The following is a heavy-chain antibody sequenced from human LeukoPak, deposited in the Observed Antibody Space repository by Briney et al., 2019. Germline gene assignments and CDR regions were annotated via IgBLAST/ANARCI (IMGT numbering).Heavy chain of an antibody. V-gene: IGHV1-18*01. CDR2: ISAYNGNT. Sequence: GASVKVSCKASGYTFTSYGISWVRQAPGQGLEWMGWISAYNGNTNYAQKPQGRVTMTTDTSTSTAYMELRSLRSDDTAVYYCARVFTYYDFWSGYFPPVEFDYWGQGTLVTVSS. CDR1: GYTFTSYG. J-gene: IGHJ4*02. CDR3: ARVFTYYDFWSGYFPPVEFDY. D-gene: IGHD3-3*01.